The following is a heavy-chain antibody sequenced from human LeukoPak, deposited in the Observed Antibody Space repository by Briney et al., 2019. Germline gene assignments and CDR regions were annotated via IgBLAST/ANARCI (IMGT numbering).Heavy chain of an antibody. D-gene: IGHD6-19*01. CDR2: ISGSGGST. J-gene: IGHJ4*02. CDR1: GFTFSSYA. Sequence: PGGSLRLSCAASGFTFSSYAMSWVRQAPGKGLEWVSAISGSGGSTYYADSVKGRFTISRDNSKNTLYLQMNSLRAEDTAVYYCAKFKAVAGRSFYFDYWGQGTLVTVSS. V-gene: IGHV3-23*01. CDR3: AKFKAVAGRSFYFDY.